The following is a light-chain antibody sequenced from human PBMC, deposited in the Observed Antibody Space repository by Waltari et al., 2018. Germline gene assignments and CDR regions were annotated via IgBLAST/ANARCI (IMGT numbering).Light chain of an antibody. J-gene: IGKJ1*01. V-gene: IGKV1-5*03. Sequence: IQMTQSPSTLSASVGDRVTITCRASQSISTWLAWYQQKPGKAPELPIYKASRLENGGPSRFSGSGAGTEFTLTISSLQPDDFATYYCQQYQSFWTFGQGTKVEIK. CDR1: QSISTW. CDR2: KAS. CDR3: QQYQSFWT.